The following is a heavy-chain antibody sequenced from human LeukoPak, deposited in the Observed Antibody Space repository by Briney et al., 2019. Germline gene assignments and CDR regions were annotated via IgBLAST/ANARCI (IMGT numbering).Heavy chain of an antibody. J-gene: IGHJ4*02. D-gene: IGHD3-9*01. CDR3: ARASVYYDILTGYYSY. CDR1: GFTFSSYW. CDR2: IKQDGSEK. V-gene: IGHV3-7*03. Sequence: LPGGSLRLSCAASGFTFSSYWMSWVRQAPGKGLEWVANIKQDGSEKYYVDSVKGRFTISRDNAKNSLYLQMNSLRAEDTAVYYCARASVYYDILTGYYSYWGQGTLVTVSS.